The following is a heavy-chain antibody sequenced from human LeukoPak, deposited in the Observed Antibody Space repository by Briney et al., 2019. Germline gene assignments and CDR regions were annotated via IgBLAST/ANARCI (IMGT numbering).Heavy chain of an antibody. CDR2: IYYSGST. V-gene: IGHV4-59*01. CDR1: GGSISSYY. Sequence: SETLSLTCAVYGGSISSYYWSWIRQPPGKGLEWIGYIYYSGSTNYNPSLKSRVTISVDTSKNQFSLKLSSVTAADTAVYYCARVTTGDYFDYWGQGTLVTVSS. J-gene: IGHJ4*02. D-gene: IGHD4-17*01. CDR3: ARVTTGDYFDY.